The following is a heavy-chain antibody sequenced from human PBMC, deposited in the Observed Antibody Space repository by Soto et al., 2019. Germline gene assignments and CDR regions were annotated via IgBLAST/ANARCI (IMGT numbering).Heavy chain of an antibody. CDR1: GDRVSSHSAA. D-gene: IGHD6-13*01. CDR3: ARDTDRHLVHGMDV. V-gene: IGHV6-1*01. CDR2: TYYRSKWYN. J-gene: IGHJ6*02. Sequence: PSQTLSLTCAISGDRVSSHSAAWNWIRQSPSRGLEWLGRTYYRSKWYNDYAVSVKSRITINPDTSKNQFFLQLNSVTPEDTVLYCCARDTDRHLVHGMDVWGQGTTVTVSS.